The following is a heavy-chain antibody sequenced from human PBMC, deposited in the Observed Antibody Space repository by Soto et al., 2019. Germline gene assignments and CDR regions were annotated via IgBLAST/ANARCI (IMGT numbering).Heavy chain of an antibody. J-gene: IGHJ6*02. CDR2: MNPNSGNA. Sequence: ASVKVSCKASGYTFTSYDINWVRQATGQGLEWMGWMNPNSGNAGYAQKFQGRVTMTRNTSISTAYMELSSLRSEDTAVYYCARGLRRITIFGVVIIVYGMAVWGQGTTVTVSS. CDR3: ARGLRRITIFGVVIIVYGMAV. D-gene: IGHD3-3*01. V-gene: IGHV1-8*01. CDR1: GYTFTSYD.